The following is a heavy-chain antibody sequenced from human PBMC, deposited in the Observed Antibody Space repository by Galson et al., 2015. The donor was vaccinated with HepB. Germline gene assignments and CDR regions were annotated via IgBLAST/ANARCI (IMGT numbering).Heavy chain of an antibody. CDR1: GFTFSSYS. D-gene: IGHD3-9*01. V-gene: IGHV3-21*01. Sequence: SLRLSCAASGFTFSSYSMNWVRQAPGKGLEWVSSISSSSSYIYYADSVKGRFTISRDNAKNSLYLQMNSLRAEDTAVYYCARDGSADILTGYYVFDYWGQGTLVTVSS. CDR2: ISSSSSYI. CDR3: ARDGSADILTGYYVFDY. J-gene: IGHJ4*02.